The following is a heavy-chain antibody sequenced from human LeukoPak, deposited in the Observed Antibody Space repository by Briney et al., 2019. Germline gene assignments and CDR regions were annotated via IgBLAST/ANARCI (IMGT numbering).Heavy chain of an antibody. Sequence: ASVKASCKASGYTFTGYYMHWVRQAPGQGLEWMGIINPSGGSTSYAQKFQGRVTMTRDTSTSTVYMELSSLRSEDTAVYYCARTYYDLAYFDYWGQGTLVTVSS. CDR3: ARTYYDLAYFDY. J-gene: IGHJ4*02. D-gene: IGHD3-3*01. V-gene: IGHV1-46*01. CDR2: INPSGGST. CDR1: GYTFTGYY.